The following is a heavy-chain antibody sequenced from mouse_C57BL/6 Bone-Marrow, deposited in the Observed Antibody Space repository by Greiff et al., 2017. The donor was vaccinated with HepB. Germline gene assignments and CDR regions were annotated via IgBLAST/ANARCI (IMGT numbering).Heavy chain of an antibody. CDR3: ARIYYYGSWFAY. CDR2: IWNGGGT. J-gene: IGHJ3*01. Sequence: VKLQESGPGLVAPSQCLSITCTVSGFSFTSYAISWVRQPPGKGLEWLGVIWNGGGTNYNSALKSRLSISKDNSKSHVFLKMNSLQTDDTARYYCARIYYYGSWFAYWGQGTLVTVSA. V-gene: IGHV2-9-1*01. CDR1: GFSFTSYA. D-gene: IGHD1-1*01.